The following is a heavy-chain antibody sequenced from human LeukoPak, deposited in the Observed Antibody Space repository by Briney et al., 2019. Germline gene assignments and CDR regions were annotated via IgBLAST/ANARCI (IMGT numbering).Heavy chain of an antibody. V-gene: IGHV3-21*01. CDR1: GFTFSSYS. Sequence: GSLRLSCAASGFTFSSYSMNWVRQAPGKGLEWVSSISSSSSYIYYADSVKGRFTISRDNAKNSLYLQMNSLRAEDTAVYYCARDQGYCSSTSCSRYLYYYGMDVWGQGTTVTVSS. D-gene: IGHD2-2*01. CDR2: ISSSSSYI. J-gene: IGHJ6*02. CDR3: ARDQGYCSSTSCSRYLYYYGMDV.